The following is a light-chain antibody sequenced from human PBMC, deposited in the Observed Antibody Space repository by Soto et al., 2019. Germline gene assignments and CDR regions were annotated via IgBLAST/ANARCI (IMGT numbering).Light chain of an antibody. CDR2: AAS. CDR1: QGIIDY. CDR3: QKYDTAPQT. J-gene: IGKJ1*01. V-gene: IGKV1-27*01. Sequence: DIQMTQSPSSLSASVGDTVTITCRASQGIIDYLAWYQQRPGKVPKLLIYAASTLQTGVPSRFSGSGAGTYFTLTISSLQPEDVGTYYWQKYDTAPQTFGQGTRVEIK.